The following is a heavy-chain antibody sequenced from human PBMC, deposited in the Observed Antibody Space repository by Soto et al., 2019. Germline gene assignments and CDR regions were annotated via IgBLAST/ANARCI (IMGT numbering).Heavy chain of an antibody. V-gene: IGHV1-2*02. CDR2: INPNSGGT. CDR1: GYTFTGYY. J-gene: IGHJ4*02. Sequence: ASVKVSCKASGYTFTGYYMHWVRQAPGQGLEWMGWINPNSGGTNYAQKFQGRVTMTRDTSISTAYLELSRLRSDDTAVYYCARDRYYYDRSEIFDYWGQGTLVTVSS. D-gene: IGHD3-22*01. CDR3: ARDRYYYDRSEIFDY.